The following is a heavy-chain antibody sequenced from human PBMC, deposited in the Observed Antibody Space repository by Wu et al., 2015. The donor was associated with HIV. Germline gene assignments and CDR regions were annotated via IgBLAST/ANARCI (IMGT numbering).Heavy chain of an antibody. Sequence: QVQLVQSGAEVKKPGSSVKVSCKASGGTFSSYAISWVRQAPGQGLEWMGRIIPIFGTANYAQKFQGRVTITADESTSTAYMELSSLRSEDTAVYYCARIFPALANYYGSGRLGYGMDVWGQGTTGHRLL. CDR3: ARIFPALANYYGSGRLGYGMDV. CDR1: GGTFSSYA. D-gene: IGHD3-10*01. V-gene: IGHV1-69*13. J-gene: IGHJ6*02. CDR2: IIPIFGTA.